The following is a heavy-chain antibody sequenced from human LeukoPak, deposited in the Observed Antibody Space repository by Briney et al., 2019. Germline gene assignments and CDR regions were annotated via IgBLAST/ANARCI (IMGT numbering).Heavy chain of an antibody. CDR3: AGMPGFGKLSLDY. V-gene: IGHV3-48*03. CDR2: ISSSGSTI. J-gene: IGHJ4*02. D-gene: IGHD3-10*01. CDR1: GFTFSSYE. Sequence: GGSLRLSCAASGFTFSSYEMKWVRHAPGKGREWVSYISSSGSTIYYAASVKGRFTISRDNAKNSLYLQMNSLRAEDTAVYYCAGMPGFGKLSLDYWGQGTLVTVSS.